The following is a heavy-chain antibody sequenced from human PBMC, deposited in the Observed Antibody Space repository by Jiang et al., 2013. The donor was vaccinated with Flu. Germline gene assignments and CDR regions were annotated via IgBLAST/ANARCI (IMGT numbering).Heavy chain of an antibody. V-gene: IGHV3-30-3*01. CDR2: ISYDGSNK. CDR3: ARDQCSGGSCYFGYYYYYGMDV. J-gene: IGHJ6*02. D-gene: IGHD2-15*01. CDR1: GFTFSSYA. Sequence: GRSLRLSCAASGFTFSSYAMHWVRQAPGKGLEWVAVISYDGSNKYYADSVKGRFTISRDNSKNTLYLQMNSLRAEDTAVYYCARDQCSGGSCYFGYYYYYGMDVWGQGTTVTVSS.